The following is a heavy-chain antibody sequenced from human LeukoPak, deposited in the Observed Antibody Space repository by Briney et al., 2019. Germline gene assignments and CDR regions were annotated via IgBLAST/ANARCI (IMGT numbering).Heavy chain of an antibody. V-gene: IGHV1-18*01. CDR1: GYTFTSYG. D-gene: IGHD2-15*01. CDR3: ARRSRYCSGGSCYLMDDY. CDR2: ISAYYGHT. Sequence: GASVKVSCKASGYTFTSYGISWVRQAPGQGLEWMGWISAYYGHTNYAQKLQGRVTMTTETSTNTAYMELRSVRSDDTAVYYCARRSRYCSGGSCYLMDDYWGQGTLVTVSS. J-gene: IGHJ4*02.